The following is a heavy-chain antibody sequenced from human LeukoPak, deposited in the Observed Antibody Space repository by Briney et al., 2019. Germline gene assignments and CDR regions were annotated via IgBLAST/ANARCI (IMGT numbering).Heavy chain of an antibody. CDR3: ARRGNFDY. V-gene: IGHV4-59*12. CDR2: SHYTGNT. D-gene: IGHD3-10*01. CDR1: GGSISNYY. J-gene: IGHJ4*02. Sequence: PSETLSLTCAVSGGSISNYYWGWIRQPPGKGLEWIGCSHYTGNTNHNPSLKSRVTISVDTSKNQFSLRLSSVTAADTAVYYCARRGNFDYWGQGTLVTVSS.